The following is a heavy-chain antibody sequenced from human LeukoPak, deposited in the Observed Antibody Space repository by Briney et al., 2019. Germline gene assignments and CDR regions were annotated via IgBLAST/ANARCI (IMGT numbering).Heavy chain of an antibody. CDR3: ARARYDFWSGSGFDP. CDR2: INHSGST. Sequence: PSETLSLTCAVYGGSFSGYYWSWIRQPPGKGLDWIGEINHSGSTNYNPSLKSRVTISVDTSKNQFSLKLSSVTAADTAVYYCARARYDFWSGSGFDPWGQGTLVTVSS. J-gene: IGHJ5*02. V-gene: IGHV4-34*01. CDR1: GGSFSGYY. D-gene: IGHD3-3*01.